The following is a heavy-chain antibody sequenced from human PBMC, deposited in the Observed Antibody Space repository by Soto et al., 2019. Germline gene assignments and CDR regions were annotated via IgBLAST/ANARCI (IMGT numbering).Heavy chain of an antibody. J-gene: IGHJ4*02. CDR1: GDSISSGGYY. Sequence: QVQLQESGPGLVKPSQTLSLTCTVSGDSISSGGYYWNWIRQRPGKGLEWIGNIYYTGSTYNNPTLKSRLTISVDTSKNQFSLMLSSVTAADTAVYYCARDTGLVRYYFDYWGQGTLVTVAS. CDR2: IYYTGST. CDR3: ARDTGLVRYYFDY. V-gene: IGHV4-31*03. D-gene: IGHD6-19*01.